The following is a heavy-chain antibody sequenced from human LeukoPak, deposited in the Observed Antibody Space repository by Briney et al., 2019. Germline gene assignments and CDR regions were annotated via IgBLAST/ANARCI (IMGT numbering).Heavy chain of an antibody. CDR1: GGSISTYY. V-gene: IGHV4-59*01. CDR2: IYNSGST. CDR3: ARGVHISAYWSSGKNAFDI. D-gene: IGHD3-22*01. J-gene: IGHJ3*02. Sequence: PSETLSPTCTVSGGSISTYYWSWIRQPPGKGLEWMGDIYNSGSTNYNPSLKSRVTISVDTSKNQFSLKMTYVTAADTAVYYCARGVHISAYWSSGKNAFDIWGQGTMVTVSS.